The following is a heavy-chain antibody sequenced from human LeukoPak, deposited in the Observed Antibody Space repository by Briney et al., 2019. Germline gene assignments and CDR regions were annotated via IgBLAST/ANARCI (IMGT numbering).Heavy chain of an antibody. D-gene: IGHD3-16*01. CDR3: ARSAAGGHNDF. Sequence: SQTLSLTCAISGDSVSSNSAAWVWFRQSPSRGLEWLARTYFRSKWYYDYAVSVRSRIVISPDTSKNQFSLQLNSVTPDDTAVFFCARSAAGGHNDFWGQGTLVTVSS. CDR2: TYFRSKWYY. J-gene: IGHJ4*02. V-gene: IGHV6-1*01. CDR1: GDSVSSNSAA.